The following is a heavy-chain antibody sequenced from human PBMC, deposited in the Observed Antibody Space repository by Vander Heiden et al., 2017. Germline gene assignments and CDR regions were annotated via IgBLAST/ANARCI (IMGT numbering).Heavy chain of an antibody. CDR3: ARGIAVAGENRGNWFDP. D-gene: IGHD6-19*01. Sequence: QLQLQESGPGLVKPSETLSPTCTVSGGSISSSSYYWGWIRQPPGKGLEWIGSIYYSGSTYYNPSLKSRVTISVDTSKNQFSLKLSSVTAADTAVYYCARGIAVAGENRGNWFDPWGQGTLVTVSS. J-gene: IGHJ5*02. V-gene: IGHV4-39*01. CDR1: GGSISSSSYY. CDR2: IYYSGST.